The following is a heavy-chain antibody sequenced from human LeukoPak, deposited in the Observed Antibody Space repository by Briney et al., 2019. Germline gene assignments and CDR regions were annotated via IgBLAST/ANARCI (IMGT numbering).Heavy chain of an antibody. V-gene: IGHV7-4-1*02. CDR2: INTNAGNP. CDR3: ARVGPLNGDYPDY. D-gene: IGHD4-17*01. Sequence: ASVKVSCKASGGTFSSYAMNWLRQAPGQGLEWMGWINTNAGNPTYAQGFTGRFVFSLDTSVSTAYLQISSLKAEDTAVYYCARVGPLNGDYPDYWGQGTLVTVSS. J-gene: IGHJ4*02. CDR1: GGTFSSYA.